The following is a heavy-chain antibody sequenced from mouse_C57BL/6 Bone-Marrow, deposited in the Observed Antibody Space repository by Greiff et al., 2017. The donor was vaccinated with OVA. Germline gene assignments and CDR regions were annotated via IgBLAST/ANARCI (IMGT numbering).Heavy chain of an antibody. CDR2: INYDGSST. CDR1: GFTFSDYY. CDR3: ARDMGNYYGSSFFDY. J-gene: IGHJ2*01. D-gene: IGHD1-1*01. V-gene: IGHV5-16*01. Sequence: EVMLVESEGGLVQPGSSMKLSCTASGFTFSDYYMAWVRQVPEKGLEWVANINYDGSSTYYLDSLKSRFIISRDNAKNILYLQMSSLKSEDTATYYCARDMGNYYGSSFFDYWGQGTTLTVSS.